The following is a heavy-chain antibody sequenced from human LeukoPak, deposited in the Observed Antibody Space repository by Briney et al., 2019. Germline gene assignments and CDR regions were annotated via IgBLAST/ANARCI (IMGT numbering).Heavy chain of an antibody. CDR2: ISAYNGNT. CDR3: ARAPTMVRAKGGFDY. V-gene: IGHV1-18*01. Sequence: ASVKVSCKASGYTFTSYGISWVRQAPGQGLEWMGWISAYNGNTNYAQKLQGRVTMTTDTSTSTAYMELRSLRSDDTAVYYCARAPTMVRAKGGFDYWGQGTLVTVSS. D-gene: IGHD3-10*01. J-gene: IGHJ4*02. CDR1: GYTFTSYG.